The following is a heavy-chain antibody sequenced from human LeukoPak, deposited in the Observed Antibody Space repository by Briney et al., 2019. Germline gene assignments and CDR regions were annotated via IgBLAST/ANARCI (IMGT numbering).Heavy chain of an antibody. J-gene: IGHJ4*02. CDR2: LSAAGRTI. Sequence: GGSLRPSRAASGFALTSYSMNWVRQAPGKGLEWISYLSAAGRTIYYADSVQGRFSISRDTAKNTVSLQMGSLRADDTAVYYCARGGYTYGLDSWGQGVLVVVSS. V-gene: IGHV3-48*01. D-gene: IGHD5-18*01. CDR3: ARGGYTYGLDS. CDR1: GFALTSYS.